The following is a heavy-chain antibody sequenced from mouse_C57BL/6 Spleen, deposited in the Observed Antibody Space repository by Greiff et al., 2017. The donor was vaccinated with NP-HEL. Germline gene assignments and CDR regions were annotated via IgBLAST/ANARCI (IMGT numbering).Heavy chain of an antibody. V-gene: IGHV1-26*01. CDR3: ARDHYYGSSYGDY. Sequence: VQLQQSGPELVKPGASVKISCKASGYTFTDYYMNWVKQSHGKSLEWIGDINPNNGGTSYNQKFKGKATLTVDKSSSTAYMELRSLTSEDSAVYYCARDHYYGSSYGDYWGQGTTLTVSS. J-gene: IGHJ2*01. CDR2: INPNNGGT. CDR1: GYTFTDYY. D-gene: IGHD1-1*01.